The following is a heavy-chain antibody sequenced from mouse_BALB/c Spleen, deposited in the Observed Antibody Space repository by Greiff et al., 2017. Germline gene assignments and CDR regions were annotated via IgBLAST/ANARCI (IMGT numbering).Heavy chain of an antibody. D-gene: IGHD2-1*01. CDR1: GFTFRSFG. CDR2: ISSGSSTI. CDR3: ARSGGKSPWFAY. Sequence: EVMLVESGGGLVQPGGSRRLSCAASGFTFRSFGMHWVRQAPEKGLEWVAYISSGSSTIYYADTVKGRFTISRDNPKNTLFLQMTSLRSEDTAMYYCARSGGKSPWFAYWGQGTLVTVSA. J-gene: IGHJ3*01. V-gene: IGHV5-17*02.